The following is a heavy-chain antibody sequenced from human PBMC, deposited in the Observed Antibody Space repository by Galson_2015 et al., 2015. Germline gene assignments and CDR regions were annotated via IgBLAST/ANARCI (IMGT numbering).Heavy chain of an antibody. CDR1: GYTFTNYA. D-gene: IGHD3-3*01. V-gene: IGHV1-3*01. CDR2: INAGDGKT. Sequence: SVKVSCKASGYTFTNYAIHWVRQAPGQRLEWMGWINAGDGKTKYSQQFQDRVTITRDTSASTAYLEVSGLRSKDTAVYYCARGIWSASRVSYYMDVWGKGTTVTVSS. CDR3: ARGIWSASRVSYYMDV. J-gene: IGHJ6*03.